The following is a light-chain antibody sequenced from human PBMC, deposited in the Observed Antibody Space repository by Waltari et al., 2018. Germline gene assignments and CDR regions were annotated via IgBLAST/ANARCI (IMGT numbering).Light chain of an antibody. CDR3: QHYVSLPVT. V-gene: IGKV3-20*01. CDR1: QSVSRA. J-gene: IGKJ1*01. Sequence: EIVLTQSPDTLSLSPGERATLSCRASQSVSRALVWYQQKPGQAPRLLMYCASSRATGIQDRFSGSGSGTDFSLTISILEPEDFAVYYCQHYVSLPVTFGQGTKVEIK. CDR2: CAS.